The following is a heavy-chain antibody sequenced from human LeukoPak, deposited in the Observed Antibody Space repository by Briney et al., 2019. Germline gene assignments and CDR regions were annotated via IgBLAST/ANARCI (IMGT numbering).Heavy chain of an antibody. V-gene: IGHV4-31*03. Sequence: SETLSLTCTVSGGSISSGGYSWSWIRQHPGKGLEWIGYIYYSGSTYYNPSLKSRVTISVDTSKNQFSLKLSSVTAADTAVYYCARVLSSSSVVDWFDPWGQGTLVTVSS. CDR2: IYYSGST. D-gene: IGHD6-6*01. J-gene: IGHJ5*02. CDR3: ARVLSSSSVVDWFDP. CDR1: GGSISSGGYS.